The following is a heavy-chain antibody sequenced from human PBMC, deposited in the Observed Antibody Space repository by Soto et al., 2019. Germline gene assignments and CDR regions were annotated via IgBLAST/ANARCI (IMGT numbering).Heavy chain of an antibody. CDR1: GFTFSSYW. J-gene: IGHJ1*01. CDR2: ISTDASST. CDR3: ARLPNKSPQN. Sequence: EVQLVESGGGLVQPGGSLRLSCAASGFTFSSYWMHWVRQAPGKGLVWVSSISTDASSTSYADPVKGRCTISRDNANNALYLQMNSVRVEDTAVYYCARLPNKSPQNWGQGTLVIVSP. V-gene: IGHV3-74*01.